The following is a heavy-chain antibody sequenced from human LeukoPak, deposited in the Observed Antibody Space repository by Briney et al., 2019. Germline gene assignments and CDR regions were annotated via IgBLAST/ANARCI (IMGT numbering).Heavy chain of an antibody. Sequence: GGSLRLSCAASGFTFSSYGMHWVRQAPGKGPEYVSAISSNGGKTYYADSVKGRFTISRDNSKNTLYVQMSSLRAEDTAVYSCCGQRGGVVYWGQGTLVTVSS. CDR1: GFTFSSYG. CDR3: CGQRGGVVY. D-gene: IGHD2-15*01. CDR2: ISSNGGKT. V-gene: IGHV3-64*05. J-gene: IGHJ4*02.